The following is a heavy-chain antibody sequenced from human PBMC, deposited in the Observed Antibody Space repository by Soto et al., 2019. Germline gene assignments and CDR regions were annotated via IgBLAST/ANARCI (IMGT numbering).Heavy chain of an antibody. V-gene: IGHV3-30*18. CDR1: GFTFSSYG. CDR2: ISYDGSNK. Sequence: QVQLVESGGGVVQPGRSLRLSCAASGFTFSSYGMHWVRQAPGKGLEWVAVISYDGSNKYYADSVKGRFTISRDNSKNTLDLQMNSLRAEDTAVYYCAKDLRLVNWYFDLWGRGTLATVSS. CDR3: AKDLRLVNWYFDL. J-gene: IGHJ2*01. D-gene: IGHD3-22*01.